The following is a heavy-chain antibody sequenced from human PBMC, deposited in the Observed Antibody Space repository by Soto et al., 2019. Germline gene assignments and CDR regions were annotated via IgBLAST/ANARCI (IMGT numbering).Heavy chain of an antibody. V-gene: IGHV1-69*08. Sequence: QVQLVQSGAEVKKPGSSVKVSCKASGDTFRRYSITWVRQAPGQGLEWMGRINPIVEIPRYAQKFQGRVTITVDKTTTTAHMELTSLRSDDTAVYYCARDRRTNYDYHGMDVWGQGTTVTVPS. CDR1: GDTFRRYS. J-gene: IGHJ6*02. CDR2: INPIVEIP. CDR3: ARDRRTNYDYHGMDV.